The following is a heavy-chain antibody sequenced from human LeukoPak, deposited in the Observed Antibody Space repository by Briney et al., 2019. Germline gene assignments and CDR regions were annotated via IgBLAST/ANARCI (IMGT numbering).Heavy chain of an antibody. J-gene: IGHJ4*02. CDR1: GYSFTSYW. D-gene: IGHD2-15*01. CDR2: IYPGDSDT. CDR3: ARHKVGYCSGGSCYIPFDY. V-gene: IGHV5-51*01. Sequence: GESLKISCKGSGYSFTSYWIGWVRQMPGKGLEWMGIIYPGDSDTRYSPSFQGQVTISADKSISTAYLQWSSLKASDTAMYYCARHKVGYCSGGSCYIPFDYWGLGTLVTVSS.